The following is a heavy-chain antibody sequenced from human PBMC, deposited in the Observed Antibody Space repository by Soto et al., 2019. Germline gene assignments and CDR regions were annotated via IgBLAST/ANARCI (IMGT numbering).Heavy chain of an antibody. CDR2: VSSAGKT. D-gene: IGHD3-10*01. CDR1: GDSLSRNSYF. CDR3: AKLLLWFGEPADYYYGMDV. Sequence: SETLSLTCNVSGDSLSRNSYFWNWLRQPPGKGLEWIGYVSSAGKTKYNPSLEGRVTISVDTSKSHFSLKLTSVTSADTAVYYCAKLLLWFGEPADYYYGMDVWGQGTTVTVSS. J-gene: IGHJ6*02. V-gene: IGHV4-61*01.